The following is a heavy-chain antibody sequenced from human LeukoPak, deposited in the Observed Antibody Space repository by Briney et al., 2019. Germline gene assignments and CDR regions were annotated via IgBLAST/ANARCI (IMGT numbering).Heavy chain of an antibody. Sequence: GGSLRLSCAASGFTFSSYAMHWVRQAPGKGLEWVAVISYDGSNKYYADSVKGRFTISRDNAKNSLYLQMNSLRAEDTAVYYCARDNRYSSTFDLWGRGTLVTVSS. J-gene: IGHJ2*01. CDR1: GFTFSSYA. D-gene: IGHD6-13*01. CDR2: ISYDGSNK. CDR3: ARDNRYSSTFDL. V-gene: IGHV3-30*04.